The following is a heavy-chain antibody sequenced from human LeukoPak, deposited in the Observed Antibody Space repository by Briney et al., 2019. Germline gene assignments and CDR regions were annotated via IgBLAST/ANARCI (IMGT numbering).Heavy chain of an antibody. J-gene: IGHJ4*02. CDR1: GFTFSSYS. D-gene: IGHD1-26*01. CDR2: ISSSSSYI. Sequence: PGGSLRLSCAASGFTFSSYSMNWVRQAPGKGLEWVSSISSSSSYIYYADSVKGRFTISRDNAKNSLYLQTNSLRAEDTAVYYCARDENSFGSYGDVGGQGTLVTVSS. CDR3: ARDENSFGSYGDV. V-gene: IGHV3-21*01.